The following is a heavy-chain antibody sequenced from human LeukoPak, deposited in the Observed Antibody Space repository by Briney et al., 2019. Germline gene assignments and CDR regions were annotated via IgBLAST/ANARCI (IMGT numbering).Heavy chain of an antibody. V-gene: IGHV3-74*01. D-gene: IGHD3-16*01. CDR3: ARETLINVDAFDI. CDR2: INSDGSST. Sequence: GGSLRLSCAASGFTLSSYWMHWVRQAPGKGRVWVSRINSDGSSTGYADYVKGRFTISRDNAKKTLYLQMNSLGAEDTALYYCARETLINVDAFDIWGQGTMVTVSS. J-gene: IGHJ3*02. CDR1: GFTLSSYW.